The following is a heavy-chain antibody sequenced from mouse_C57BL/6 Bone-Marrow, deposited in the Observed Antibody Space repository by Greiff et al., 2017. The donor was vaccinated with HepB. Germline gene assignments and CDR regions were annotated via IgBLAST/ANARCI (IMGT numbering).Heavy chain of an antibody. CDR1: GFSLTSYG. J-gene: IGHJ4*01. CDR3: ARWKSFITTVVGDYAMDY. D-gene: IGHD1-1*01. Sequence: QVQLQQSGPGLVQPSQSLSITCTVSGFSLTSYGVHWVRQSPGTGLEWLGVIWSGGSTDYNAAFISRLSISKDNSKSQVFFKMNSLQADDTAIYYCARWKSFITTVVGDYAMDYWGQGTSVTGSS. CDR2: IWSGGST. V-gene: IGHV2-2*01.